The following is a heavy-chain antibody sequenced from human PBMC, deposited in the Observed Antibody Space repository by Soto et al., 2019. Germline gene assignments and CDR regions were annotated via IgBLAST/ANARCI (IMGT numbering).Heavy chain of an antibody. D-gene: IGHD4-4*01. J-gene: IGHJ6*01. Sequence: SQSMSLTCTVFGGSISGGDNYWSWIRQPPGKGVEWIGYIYYSGSTYYNPSLKSRVTISVDTSKNQFSLKLSYVTAADSALYHCDSLTVTTYYYYCRYGWEQGTTVTVSS. CDR2: IYYSGST. CDR3: DSLTVTTYYYYCRYG. CDR1: GGSISGGDNY. V-gene: IGHV4-30-4*01.